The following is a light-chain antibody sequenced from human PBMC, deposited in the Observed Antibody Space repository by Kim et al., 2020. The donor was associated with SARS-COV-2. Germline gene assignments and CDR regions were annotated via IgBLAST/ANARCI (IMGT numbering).Light chain of an antibody. Sequence: ASVGDRVTITWRTSQDITKSLAWYQQKPGKVPQVLIYAASTLQSGVPSRFSGSGSGTEFTLTISSLQTEDGATYYCQKYNSAPLTFGRGTKVDIK. CDR3: QKYNSAPLT. CDR2: AAS. V-gene: IGKV1-27*01. J-gene: IGKJ1*01. CDR1: QDITKS.